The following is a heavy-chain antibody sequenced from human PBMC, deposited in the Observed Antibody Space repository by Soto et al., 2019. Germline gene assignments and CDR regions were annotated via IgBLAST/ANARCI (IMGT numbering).Heavy chain of an antibody. J-gene: IGHJ6*02. V-gene: IGHV1-18*01. CDR3: ARVVCGYYVILTVYWGGYYYYGMDV. CDR1: GYTFTSYG. CDR2: ISAYNGNT. D-gene: IGHD3-9*01. Sequence: QVQLVQSGAEVKKPGASVKVSCKASGYTFTSYGISWVRQAPGQGLEWMGWISAYNGNTNYAQKLQGRVTMTTDTPRSTPYRGRGSLGSDDTAVYYCARVVCGYYVILTVYWGGYYYYGMDVWGQGTTVTVSS.